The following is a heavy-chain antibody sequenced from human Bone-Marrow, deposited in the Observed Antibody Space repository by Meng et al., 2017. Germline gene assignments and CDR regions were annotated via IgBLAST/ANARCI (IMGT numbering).Heavy chain of an antibody. D-gene: IGHD6-19*01. CDR2: IWYDGSNK. J-gene: IGHJ4*02. CDR1: GFTFSSYG. V-gene: IGHV3-33*01. CDR3: AREGQQWLDNFDY. Sequence: QVRLVEAGGGVVQPGRSLRLSCSASGFTFSSYGMHWVRQAPGKGLEWVAVIWYDGSNKYYADSVKGRFTISRDNSKNTLYLQMNSLRAEDTAVYYCAREGQQWLDNFDYWGQGTLVTVSS.